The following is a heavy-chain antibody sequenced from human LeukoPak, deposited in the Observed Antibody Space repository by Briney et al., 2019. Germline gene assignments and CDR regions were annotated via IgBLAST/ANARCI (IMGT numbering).Heavy chain of an antibody. CDR1: GGTFSSYA. J-gene: IGHJ3*02. V-gene: IGHV1-69*13. D-gene: IGHD4-17*01. CDR3: ARPYDYGDYVYDAFDI. CDR2: IIPIFGTA. Sequence: SVKVSCKASGGTFSSYAISWVRQAPGQGLEWMGGIIPIFGTANYAQKFQGRVTITADESTSTAYMELSSLRSEDTAVYYCARPYDYGDYVYDAFDIWGQGTMDTVSS.